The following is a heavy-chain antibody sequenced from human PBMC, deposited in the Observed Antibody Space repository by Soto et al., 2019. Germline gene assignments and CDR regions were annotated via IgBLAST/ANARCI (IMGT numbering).Heavy chain of an antibody. CDR1: GFALSSYW. Sequence: EVQLVESGGGLVQPGGSLRLSCAPSGFALSSYWMHWVRKVPGKGLVWVSRINPDGSRVDYADSVRGRFTSSREDAKNTLFLQMNSLRAEDTAVYYCARVPGGVYGKFEPWGQGTLVTVSS. D-gene: IGHD3-16*01. CDR2: INPDGSRV. CDR3: ARVPGGVYGKFEP. V-gene: IGHV3-74*01. J-gene: IGHJ5*02.